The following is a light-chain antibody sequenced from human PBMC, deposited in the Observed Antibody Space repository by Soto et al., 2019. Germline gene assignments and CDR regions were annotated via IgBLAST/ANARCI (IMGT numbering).Light chain of an antibody. CDR2: GAS. Sequence: EIVLTQSPGTLSLSPGERAILSCRASQSVSKSLAWYQQKPDQAPSLLIYGASSRATGIPDRFSGSGSGTDFTLTISRLEPEDFAVYYCQQYCSSPVTFGQGTKVEIK. J-gene: IGKJ1*01. V-gene: IGKV3-20*01. CDR1: QSVSKS. CDR3: QQYCSSPVT.